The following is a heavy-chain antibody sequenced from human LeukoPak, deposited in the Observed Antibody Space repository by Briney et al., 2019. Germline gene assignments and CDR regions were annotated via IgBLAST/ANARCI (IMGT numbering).Heavy chain of an antibody. CDR3: AKDLYYFGSGSFYYYYGLDV. Sequence: GGSLRLSCAASGFMFSIYAMSWVRQAPGKGLEWVSSISDNGGSTYYADSVKGRFTISKDNSKNTLYLQMNILRADDTAVYYCAKDLYYFGSGSFYYYYGLDVWGQGTTVTVSS. D-gene: IGHD3-10*01. J-gene: IGHJ6*02. CDR2: ISDNGGST. CDR1: GFMFSIYA. V-gene: IGHV3-23*01.